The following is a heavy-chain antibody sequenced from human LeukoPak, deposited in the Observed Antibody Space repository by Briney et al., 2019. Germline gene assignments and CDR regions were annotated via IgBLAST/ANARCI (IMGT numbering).Heavy chain of an antibody. Sequence: TSGSLTLSCAASAFTFSSYWMSWVRQAPGNGRGWGANIKKDDREKSYMDSVKGRFTISRYNATNSLYLQMNSLRAEQTAVYYCARDQPYCSSTSGYSSDYDYYYMDVWGKGTTVTVSS. J-gene: IGHJ6*03. CDR1: AFTFSSYW. D-gene: IGHD2-2*01. CDR2: IKKDDREK. V-gene: IGHV3-7*01. CDR3: ARDQPYCSSTSGYSSDYDYYYMDV.